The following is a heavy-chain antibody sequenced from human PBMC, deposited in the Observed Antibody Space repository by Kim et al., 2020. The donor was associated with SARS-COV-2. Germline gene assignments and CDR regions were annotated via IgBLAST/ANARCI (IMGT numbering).Heavy chain of an antibody. J-gene: IGHJ6*03. V-gene: IGHV4-34*01. CDR1: GGSFSGYY. Sequence: SETLSLTCAVYGGSFSGYYWSWIRQPPGKGLEWIGEINHSGSTNYNPSLKSRVTISVDTSKNQFSLKLSSVTAADTAVYYCARGRDSYGHGYMDVWGKGTTVTVSS. CDR3: ARGRDSYGHGYMDV. CDR2: INHSGST. D-gene: IGHD5-18*01.